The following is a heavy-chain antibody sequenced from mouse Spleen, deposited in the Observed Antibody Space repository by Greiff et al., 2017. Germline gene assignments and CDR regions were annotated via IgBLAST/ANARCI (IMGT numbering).Heavy chain of an antibody. J-gene: IGHJ4*01. CDR1: GFTFSSFG. CDR3: ASHYDYDPLYAMDY. V-gene: IGHV5-17*02. Sequence: EVKLVESGGGLVQPGGSRKLSCAASGFTFSSFGMHWVRQAPEKGLEWVAYISSGSSTIYYADTVKGRFTISRDNPKNTLFLQMTSLRSEDTAMYYCASHYDYDPLYAMDYWGQGTSVTVSS. D-gene: IGHD2-4*01. CDR2: ISSGSSTI.